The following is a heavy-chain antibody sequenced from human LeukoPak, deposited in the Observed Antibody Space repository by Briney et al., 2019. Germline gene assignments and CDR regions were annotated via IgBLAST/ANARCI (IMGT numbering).Heavy chain of an antibody. Sequence: GGSLRLSCAASGFTFSSYSMNWVRQAPGKGLEWVSSISSSSSYIYYADSVKGRFTISRDNAKNSLYLQMNSLRAEDTAVYYCARNRYGSGSHDPYDYWGQGTLVTVSS. D-gene: IGHD3-10*01. J-gene: IGHJ4*02. CDR2: ISSSSSYI. V-gene: IGHV3-21*01. CDR1: GFTFSSYS. CDR3: ARNRYGSGSHDPYDY.